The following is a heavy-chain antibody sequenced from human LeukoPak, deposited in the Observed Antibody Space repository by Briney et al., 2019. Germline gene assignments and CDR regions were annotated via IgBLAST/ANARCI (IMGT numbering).Heavy chain of an antibody. CDR3: ARWTPGAFDI. D-gene: IGHD3/OR15-3a*01. V-gene: IGHV1-2*02. Sequence: ASVKVSCKASGYTFTSYGISWVRQAPGQGLEWMGWINPNSGGTNYAQKFQGRVTMTRDTSISTAYMELSRLRSDDTAVYYCARWTPGAFDIWGQGTMVTVSS. CDR1: GYTFTSYG. CDR2: INPNSGGT. J-gene: IGHJ3*02.